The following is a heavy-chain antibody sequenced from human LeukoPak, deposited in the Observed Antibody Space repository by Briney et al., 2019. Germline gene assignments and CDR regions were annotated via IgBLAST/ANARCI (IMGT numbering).Heavy chain of an antibody. V-gene: IGHV3-23*01. CDR1: GFTFSSYA. J-gene: IGHJ1*01. CDR3: AKDQGLRRAEYFQH. CDR2: ISGSGVST. D-gene: IGHD6-19*01. Sequence: GGSLRLSCAASGFTFSSYAMSWVRQAPGKGLEWVSAISGSGVSTYYADSVKGRFTISRDNSKNTLYLQMNSLRAEDTAVYYCAKDQGLRRAEYFQHWGQGTLVTVSS.